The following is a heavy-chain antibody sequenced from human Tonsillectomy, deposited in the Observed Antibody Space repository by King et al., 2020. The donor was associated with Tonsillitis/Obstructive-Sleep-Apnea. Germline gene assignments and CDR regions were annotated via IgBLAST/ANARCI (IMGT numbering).Heavy chain of an antibody. V-gene: IGHV3-30*04. CDR3: ARAYLPWIQLWFFDY. Sequence: QLVQSGGGVVHPGRSLRLSCAASGFTFSSYAMHWVRQAPGKGLEWVAVISYDGSNKYYADSVKGRFTISRDNSKNTLYLQMNSLRAEDTAVYYCARAYLPWIQLWFFDYWGQGTLVTVSS. CDR1: GFTFSSYA. D-gene: IGHD5-18*01. J-gene: IGHJ4*02. CDR2: ISYDGSNK.